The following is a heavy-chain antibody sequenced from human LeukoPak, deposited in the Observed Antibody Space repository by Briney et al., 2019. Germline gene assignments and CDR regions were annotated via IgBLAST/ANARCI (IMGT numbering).Heavy chain of an antibody. CDR2: IDPDGSNT. CDR3: VRSHYFAGSGYYYDY. J-gene: IGHJ4*02. V-gene: IGHV3-74*01. Sequence: GGSLRLSCAASGFTFSSYWMHWVRQAPGKGRVWVSRIDPDGSNTNYAGSVKGRFTISRDNAKNTVDLQMISLRDEDTSVYYCVRSHYFAGSGYYYDYWGQGTLVTVSS. D-gene: IGHD3-22*01. CDR1: GFTFSSYW.